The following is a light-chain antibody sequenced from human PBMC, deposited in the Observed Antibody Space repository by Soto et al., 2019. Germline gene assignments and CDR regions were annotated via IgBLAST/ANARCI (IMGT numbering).Light chain of an antibody. CDR2: WAS. CDR3: LQYYSTPLLT. J-gene: IGKJ4*01. CDR1: QSVLYSSNNKNY. Sequence: DIVLTQSPDSLAVSLGERATINCKSSQSVLYSSNNKNYLAWYQQKPGQPPKLLIYWASTRESGVPDRFSGSGSGTDFSLTISSLQAEDVAVYYCLQYYSTPLLTFGGGTKVEIK. V-gene: IGKV4-1*01.